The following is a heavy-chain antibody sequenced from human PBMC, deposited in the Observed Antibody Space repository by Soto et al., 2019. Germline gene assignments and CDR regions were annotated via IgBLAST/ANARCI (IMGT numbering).Heavy chain of an antibody. CDR3: ARLAYCSGGSCYSIYYYGMDV. V-gene: IGHV5-10-1*01. Sequence: PGESLKISCKGSGYSFTSYWISWVRQMPGKGLEWMGRIDPSDSYTNYSPSFQGHVTISADKSISTAYLQWSSLKASDTAMYYCARLAYCSGGSCYSIYYYGMDVWGQGTTVTVS. D-gene: IGHD2-15*01. CDR1: GYSFTSYW. CDR2: IDPSDSYT. J-gene: IGHJ6*02.